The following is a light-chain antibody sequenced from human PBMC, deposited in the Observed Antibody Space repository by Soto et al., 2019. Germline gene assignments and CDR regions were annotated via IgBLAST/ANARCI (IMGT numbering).Light chain of an antibody. V-gene: IGLV2-14*01. CDR3: SSYTSSSPWV. CDR1: SSDVGGYNY. J-gene: IGLJ2*01. CDR2: DVS. Sequence: QSALTQPASVSGSPGQSITISCTGTSSDVGGYNYVSWYQQHPGKAPKLMIYDVSNRPLGVSNRFSGSKSGNTASLTISGLQAEDEADYYCSSYTSSSPWVFGGGTQLTVL.